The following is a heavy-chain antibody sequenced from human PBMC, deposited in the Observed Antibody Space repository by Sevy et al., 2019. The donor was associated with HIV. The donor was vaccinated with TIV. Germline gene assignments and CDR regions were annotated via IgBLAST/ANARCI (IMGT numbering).Heavy chain of an antibody. D-gene: IGHD3-22*01. Sequence: GESLKISCKGHGYSFTSHWIGWVRQMPGKGLDWMGIIFPGDSEIRYSPSFQGEVTISADKSISTAFLQWSSLKASDTAIYYCARSRSGYFDSSGYYINWGQGTLVTVSS. CDR2: IFPGDSEI. V-gene: IGHV5-51*01. CDR1: GYSFTSHW. J-gene: IGHJ4*02. CDR3: ARSRSGYFDSSGYYIN.